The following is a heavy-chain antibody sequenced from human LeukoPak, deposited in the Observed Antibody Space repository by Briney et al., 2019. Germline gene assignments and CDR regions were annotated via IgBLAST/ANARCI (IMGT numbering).Heavy chain of an antibody. Sequence: GGSLRLSCAVSGFTFSSYEMNWVRQAPGKGLEWVSYISSSGSTIYYADSVKGRFTISRDNAKNSLYLQMNSLRAEDTAVYYCAREGYSSGWYFDYWGQGTLVTVSS. V-gene: IGHV3-48*03. D-gene: IGHD6-19*01. J-gene: IGHJ4*02. CDR1: GFTFSSYE. CDR2: ISSSGSTI. CDR3: AREGYSSGWYFDY.